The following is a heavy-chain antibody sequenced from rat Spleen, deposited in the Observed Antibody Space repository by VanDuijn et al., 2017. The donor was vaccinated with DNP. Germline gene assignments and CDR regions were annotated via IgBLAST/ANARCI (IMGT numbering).Heavy chain of an antibody. Sequence: EVKLVESGGGLVQPGRSLKLSCAASGFNFNDYWMGWVRQAPGKGLEWIGEINKDSRTIKYSPSLKDKFTISRDNGHKTLYLQMSTLGSEDTAVYYCVRERFGVDYWGQGVMVTVSS. CDR2: INKDSRTI. CDR1: GFNFNDYW. J-gene: IGHJ2*01. D-gene: IGHD4-3*01. V-gene: IGHV4-2*01. CDR3: VRERFGVDY.